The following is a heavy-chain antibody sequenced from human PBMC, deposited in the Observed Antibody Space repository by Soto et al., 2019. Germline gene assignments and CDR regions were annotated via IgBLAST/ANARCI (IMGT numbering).Heavy chain of an antibody. Sequence: SGPTLVNPTQTLTLTCTFSAFSLSTGGVGVGWIRQPPGKALEWLALIYWDDDKRYSPSLRSRLTITKDTSKNQVVLTMTNMDPVDTATYYCIQSRCGGDCLHSYASYYYGMDVWGQGTTVTVSS. CDR1: AFSLSTGGVG. V-gene: IGHV2-5*02. CDR2: IYWDDDK. CDR3: IQSRCGGDCLHSYASYYYGMDV. D-gene: IGHD2-21*02. J-gene: IGHJ6*02.